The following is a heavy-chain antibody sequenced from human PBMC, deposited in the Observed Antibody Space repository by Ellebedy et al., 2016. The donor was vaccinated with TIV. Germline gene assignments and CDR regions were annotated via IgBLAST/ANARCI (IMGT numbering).Heavy chain of an antibody. CDR2: ISGSGGST. CDR1: GFTFRTDA. CDR3: AKSVGIAGAKSYWYFDL. V-gene: IGHV3-23*01. Sequence: GGSLRLXXAASGFTFRTDAMTWVRQAPGKGLEWVSAISGSGGSTYYADSVKGRFIISRDNSKNMLFLQMNSLRAEDTAVYYCAKSVGIAGAKSYWYFDLWGRGTLVTVSS. D-gene: IGHD6-25*01. J-gene: IGHJ2*01.